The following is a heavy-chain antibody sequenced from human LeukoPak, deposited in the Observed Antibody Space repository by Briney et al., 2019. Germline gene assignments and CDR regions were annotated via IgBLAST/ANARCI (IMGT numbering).Heavy chain of an antibody. CDR1: GYTFTGYY. Sequence: ASAKVSCKASGYTFTGYYMHWVRQAPGQGLEWMGWINPNSGGTNYAQKFQGRVTMTRDTSISTAYMELSRLRSDDTAVYYCARLVPGVAEPGYWGQGTLVTVSS. V-gene: IGHV1-2*02. J-gene: IGHJ4*02. D-gene: IGHD6-13*01. CDR3: ARLVPGVAEPGY. CDR2: INPNSGGT.